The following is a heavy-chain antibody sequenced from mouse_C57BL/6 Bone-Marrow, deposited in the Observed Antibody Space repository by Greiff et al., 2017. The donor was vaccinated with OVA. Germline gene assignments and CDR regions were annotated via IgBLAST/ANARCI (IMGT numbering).Heavy chain of an antibody. CDR1: GYTFTSYS. Sequence: QVQLQQSGAELARPGASVKMSCKASGYTFTSYSMHWVKQRPGQGLEWIGNINPSSGYTKYNQKFKDKATLTADKSSSTAYMQLSSLTSEDSAVYYCARHGKSWWDYWGQGTTVTVSS. V-gene: IGHV1-4*01. J-gene: IGHJ4*01. D-gene: IGHD2-1*01. CDR3: ARHGKSWWDY. CDR2: INPSSGYT.